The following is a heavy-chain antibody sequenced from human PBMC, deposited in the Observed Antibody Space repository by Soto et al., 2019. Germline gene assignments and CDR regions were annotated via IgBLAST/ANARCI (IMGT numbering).Heavy chain of an antibody. V-gene: IGHV1-69*13. Sequence: GASVKVSCKASGDTFSSYSFSWVRQVPGQGLEWMGGFSPIFGTPNYAQNFLVRLTITADELTSTVYLELSSLTSEDTAVYYCARVTGDCDSDCYDVYFDFWGQGTLVTVSS. J-gene: IGHJ4*01. CDR3: ARVTGDCDSDCYDVYFDF. CDR2: FSPIFGTP. D-gene: IGHD2-21*02. CDR1: GDTFSSYS.